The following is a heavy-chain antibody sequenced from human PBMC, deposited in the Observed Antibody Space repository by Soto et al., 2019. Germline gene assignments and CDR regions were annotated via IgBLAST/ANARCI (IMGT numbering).Heavy chain of an antibody. J-gene: IGHJ4*02. D-gene: IGHD2-15*01. CDR1: GFSFTNYG. CDR3: ARGNYPNCGGGGCSDQ. V-gene: IGHV3-33*02. CDR2: IWYDGSET. Sequence: QVPLVESGGGVVQPGRSLRLSCTASGFSFTNYGMHWVRQAPGKGLEWVGVIWYDGSETRYGDSVKGRFTISRDTCPNTLFLHINNLRFEDTAVYYGARGNYPNCGGGGCSDQWGQGTLVIVSS.